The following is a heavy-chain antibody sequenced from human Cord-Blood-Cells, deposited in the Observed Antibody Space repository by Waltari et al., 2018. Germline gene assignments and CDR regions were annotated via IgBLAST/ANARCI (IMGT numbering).Heavy chain of an antibody. V-gene: IGHV1-69*01. CDR2: SIPIFGTV. J-gene: IGHJ6*02. CDR1: GGTFSSYA. D-gene: IGHD3-9*01. Sequence: QVQLVQSGAEVKKPGSSVKVSCKASGGTFSSYAISWVRQAPGQGLEWMGGSIPIFGTVNYAQKFQGRGTITADESTSTAYMELSSLRSEDTAVYYCARDLTSHYYYGMDVWGQGTTVTVSS. CDR3: ARDLTSHYYYGMDV.